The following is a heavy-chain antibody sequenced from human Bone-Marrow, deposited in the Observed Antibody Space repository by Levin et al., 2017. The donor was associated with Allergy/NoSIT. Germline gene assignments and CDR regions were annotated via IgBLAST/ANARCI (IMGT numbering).Heavy chain of an antibody. CDR1: GFTFSNYA. J-gene: IGHJ6*03. D-gene: IGHD2-2*01. V-gene: IGHV3-64*02. Sequence: GESLKISCAASGFTFSNYAMHWVRQAPGKGLEYVSAISSNGGSTYYADSVKGRFTISRDNDKNTLYLQMGSLRGEDMAVYYCARAYCSATGCYAGYMDVWGKGTTVTVSS. CDR3: ARAYCSATGCYAGYMDV. CDR2: ISSNGGST.